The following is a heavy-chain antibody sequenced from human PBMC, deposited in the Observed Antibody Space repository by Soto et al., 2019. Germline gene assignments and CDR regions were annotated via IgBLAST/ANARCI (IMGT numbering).Heavy chain of an antibody. Sequence: PSETLSLTCNVSGGSIDRRNYYWDWLRQPPGKGLEWIGYIYYSGSTNYNPSLKIRVTISVDTSKNQFSLKLSSVTAADTAVYFCVIDSYYDILTGYPQVWFDPWGQGTLVTVSS. CDR3: VIDSYYDILTGYPQVWFDP. D-gene: IGHD3-9*01. CDR2: IYYSGST. J-gene: IGHJ5*02. V-gene: IGHV4-61*01. CDR1: GGSIDRRNYY.